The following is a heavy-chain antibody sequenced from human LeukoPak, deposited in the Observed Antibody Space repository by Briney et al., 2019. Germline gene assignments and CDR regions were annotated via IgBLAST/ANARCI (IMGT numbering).Heavy chain of an antibody. J-gene: IGHJ6*03. Sequence: SETLSLTCTVSGGSISNGNYYWGWIRQPPGKGLEWIGSIFYTGRTSYNPSLGRRVTISLDAAKNRWSLSLTSVTAADTAVYYCARERRDDSSGYYSCPGIYYYNSMDVWGKGTTVTVSS. D-gene: IGHD3-22*01. CDR1: GGSISNGNYY. CDR2: IFYTGRT. CDR3: ARERRDDSSGYYSCPGIYYYNSMDV. V-gene: IGHV4-39*07.